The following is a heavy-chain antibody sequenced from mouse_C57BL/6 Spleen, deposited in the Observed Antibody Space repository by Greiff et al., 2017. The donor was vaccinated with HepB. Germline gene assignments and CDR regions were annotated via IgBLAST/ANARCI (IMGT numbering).Heavy chain of an antibody. CDR1: GFTFSDYY. CDR3: SRERLAFDY. Sequence: EVKLVESEGGLVQPGSSMKLSCTASGFTFSDYYMAWVRQVPEKGLEWVANINYDGSSTYYLDSLKSRFIISRDNAKNILYLQMISLKSEDTATYYCSRERLAFDYWGQGTTLTVSS. J-gene: IGHJ2*01. CDR2: INYDGSST. V-gene: IGHV5-16*01. D-gene: IGHD4-1*01.